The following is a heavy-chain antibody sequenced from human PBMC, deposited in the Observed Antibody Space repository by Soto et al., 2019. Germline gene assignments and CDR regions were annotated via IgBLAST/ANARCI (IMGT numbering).Heavy chain of an antibody. J-gene: IGHJ4*02. CDR2: ISSSSSTI. Sequence: GGSLRLSCAASGFTFSSYSMNWVRQAPGKGLEWVSYISSSSSTIYYADSVKGRFTISRDNAKNSLYLQMNSLRAEDTAVYYCARDLPPPHPVFDYWGQGTLVTVSS. V-gene: IGHV3-48*01. CDR1: GFTFSSYS. CDR3: ARDLPPPHPVFDY.